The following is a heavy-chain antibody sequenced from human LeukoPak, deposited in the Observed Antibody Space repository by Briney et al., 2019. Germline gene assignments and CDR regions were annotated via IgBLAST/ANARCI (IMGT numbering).Heavy chain of an antibody. D-gene: IGHD2-21*02. V-gene: IGHV3-23*01. CDR2: ITGSGDTT. CDR1: GFTFSTYS. J-gene: IGHJ4*02. Sequence: GGSLRLSCAASGFTFSTYSMNWVRLAPGKGLEWVSGITGSGDTTNYADSVRGRFTISRDSSKNTLYLQMNNLGAEDTAVYFCAKGKWETASYDPWDYWGQGTLVTVSS. CDR3: AKGKWETASYDPWDY.